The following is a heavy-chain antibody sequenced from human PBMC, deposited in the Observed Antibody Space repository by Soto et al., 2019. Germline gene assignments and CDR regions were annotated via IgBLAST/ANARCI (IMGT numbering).Heavy chain of an antibody. Sequence: QVQLVQSGAEVRKPGASVKVSCKASGYTFTSYDINWVRQATGQGLEWMGWMSPNSGKTGYAQKFKGRVTMTRDTSISTAYMEVSSLRSEDAAVYYCARSWPGDSGCDFWGQGTLVTVSS. D-gene: IGHD5-12*01. CDR2: MSPNSGKT. CDR1: GYTFTSYD. J-gene: IGHJ4*02. V-gene: IGHV1-8*01. CDR3: ARSWPGDSGCDF.